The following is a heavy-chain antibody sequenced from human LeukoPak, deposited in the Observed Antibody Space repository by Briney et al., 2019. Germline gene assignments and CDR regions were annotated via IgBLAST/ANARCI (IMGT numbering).Heavy chain of an antibody. Sequence: QPGGSLRLSCAASGFTFSSYAMSWVRQAPGKGLEWVSGISGSGGSTYYADSVKGRFTISRDNSKNTLYLQMISLRAEDTAVYYCAKARRIQLWLSWGQGTLVTVSS. D-gene: IGHD5-18*01. CDR2: ISGSGGST. J-gene: IGHJ5*02. V-gene: IGHV3-23*01. CDR1: GFTFSSYA. CDR3: AKARRIQLWLS.